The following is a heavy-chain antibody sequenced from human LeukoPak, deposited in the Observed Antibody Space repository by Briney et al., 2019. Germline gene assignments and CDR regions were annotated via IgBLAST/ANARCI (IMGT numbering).Heavy chain of an antibody. Sequence: GGSLRLSCAASGFTVSSNYMSWVRQAPGKGLEWVSVIYSGGSTYYSDSVKGRLTISRDKSKNTLYRKMNSLRAEDTAVYYCARDLGPAANYYYYYGMDVWGQGTTVTVSS. CDR1: GFTVSSNY. CDR2: IYSGGST. V-gene: IGHV3-66*01. CDR3: ARDLGPAANYYYYYGMDV. J-gene: IGHJ6*02. D-gene: IGHD2-2*01.